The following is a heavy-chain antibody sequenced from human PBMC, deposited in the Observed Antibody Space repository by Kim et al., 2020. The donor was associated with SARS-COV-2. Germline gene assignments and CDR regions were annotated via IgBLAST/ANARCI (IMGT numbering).Heavy chain of an antibody. J-gene: IGHJ3*02. CDR3: ARTWELGGFDI. V-gene: IGHV1-18*01. Sequence: ASMKVSCKASGYTFSDFGISWVRQAPGQGLEWVGWISAFNGITNYAHKVQGRVTLTTDTSTSTAYMELRSLTSDDTAVYYCARTWELGGFDIWGQGTRVTVSS. CDR1: GYTFSDFG. D-gene: IGHD3-10*01. CDR2: ISAFNGIT.